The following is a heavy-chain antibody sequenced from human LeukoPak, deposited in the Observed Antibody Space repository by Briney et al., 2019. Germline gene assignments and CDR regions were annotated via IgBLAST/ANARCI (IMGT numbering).Heavy chain of an antibody. V-gene: IGHV4-34*01. J-gene: IGHJ5*02. Sequence: SETLSLTCAVYGGSFSGYYWSWIRQPPGKGLEWIGEINHSGSTNYNPSLKSRVTISVDTSKNQFSLKLSSVTAADTAVYYCARVSYDYVWGSYPLSWFDPWGQGTLVTVSS. D-gene: IGHD3-16*02. CDR2: INHSGST. CDR3: ARVSYDYVWGSYPLSWFDP. CDR1: GGSFSGYY.